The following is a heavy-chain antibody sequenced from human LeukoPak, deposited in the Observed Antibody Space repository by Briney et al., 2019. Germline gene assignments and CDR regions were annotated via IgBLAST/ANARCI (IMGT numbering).Heavy chain of an antibody. CDR2: IYYSGST. CDR1: GGSISSYY. Sequence: SETLSLTCTVSGGSISSYYWGWIRQPPGKGLEWIGYIYYSGSTNYNPSLKSRVTIPVDASKNQFSLKLSSVAAADTAVYYCARVGSSTNGEIDYWGQGTLVTVSS. V-gene: IGHV4-59*01. CDR3: ARVGSSTNGEIDY. J-gene: IGHJ4*02. D-gene: IGHD2-2*01.